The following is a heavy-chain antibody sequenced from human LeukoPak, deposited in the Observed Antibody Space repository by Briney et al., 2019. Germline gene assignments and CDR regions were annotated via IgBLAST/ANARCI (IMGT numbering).Heavy chain of an antibody. D-gene: IGHD3-16*01. J-gene: IGHJ5*02. V-gene: IGHV4-59*08. Sequence: SEALSLTCAVYGGSISTYYWSWIRQPPGKGLEWIGYIHYSGSTNYNPSLKSRITISVDTSKNQFSLKLTSVTAADTAVYYCARRDWGTRFDPWGQGTLVTVSS. CDR2: IHYSGST. CDR1: GGSISTYY. CDR3: ARRDWGTRFDP.